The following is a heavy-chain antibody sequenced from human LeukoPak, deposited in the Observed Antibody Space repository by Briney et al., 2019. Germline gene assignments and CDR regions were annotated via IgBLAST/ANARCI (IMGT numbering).Heavy chain of an antibody. CDR3: AKDQAAVAAYYFDY. D-gene: IGHD6-19*01. J-gene: IGHJ4*02. V-gene: IGHV3-23*01. CDR1: GFTFSSYA. CDR2: ISGSGGST. Sequence: GGSLRLSCAASGFTFSSYAMSWVRQAPGKGLEWVSAISGSGGSTYYADSVKGRFTISRDNTNNTLYLQMNSLRAEDTAVYYCAKDQAAVAAYYFDYWGQGTLVTVSS.